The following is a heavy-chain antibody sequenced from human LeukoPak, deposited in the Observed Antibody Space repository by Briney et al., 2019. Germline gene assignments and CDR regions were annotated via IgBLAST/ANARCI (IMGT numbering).Heavy chain of an antibody. D-gene: IGHD2-15*01. CDR2: MYTSGTT. CDR1: GGSIISDSYY. Sequence: PSETLSLTCSVSGGSIISDSYYWNWIRQPAGKGLEWIGRMYTSGTTNYNPSLRSRVTISVDTSKNQFSLKLSSVTAADTAVYYCARGTLGAAYYYMDVWGKGTTVTVSS. CDR3: ARGTLGAAYYYMDV. J-gene: IGHJ6*03. V-gene: IGHV4-61*02.